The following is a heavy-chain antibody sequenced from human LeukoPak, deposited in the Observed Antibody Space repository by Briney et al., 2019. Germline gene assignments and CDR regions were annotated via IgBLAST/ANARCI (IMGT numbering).Heavy chain of an antibody. Sequence: PSETLSLTCTVYGGSISSYYWSWIRQPPGKGLQWIGYIYYSGSTNYNPSLKSRVTISVDTSKNQFSLKLSSVTAADTAVYYCARTAGSGSYYPLDYWGQGTLVTVSS. CDR3: ARTAGSGSYYPLDY. D-gene: IGHD3-10*01. CDR2: IYYSGST. CDR1: GGSISSYY. J-gene: IGHJ4*02. V-gene: IGHV4-59*01.